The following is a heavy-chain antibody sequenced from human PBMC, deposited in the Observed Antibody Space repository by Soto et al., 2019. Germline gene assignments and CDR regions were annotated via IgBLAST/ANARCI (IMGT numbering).Heavy chain of an antibody. CDR1: GGSISSSSYY. J-gene: IGHJ6*03. CDR3: ARLSSYYYYMDV. V-gene: IGHV4-39*01. CDR2: IYYSGST. Sequence: LSETLSLTCTVSGGSISSSSYYWGWIRQPPGKGLEWIGSIYYSGSTYYNPSLKSRVTISVDTSKNQFSLKLSSVTAADTAVYYCARLSSYYYYMDVWGKGTTVTVSS.